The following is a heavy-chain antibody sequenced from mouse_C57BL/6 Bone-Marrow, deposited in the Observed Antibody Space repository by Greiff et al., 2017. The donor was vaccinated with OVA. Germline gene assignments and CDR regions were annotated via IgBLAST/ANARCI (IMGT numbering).Heavy chain of an antibody. V-gene: IGHV5-4*01. CDR1: GFTFSSYA. CDR3: ERDLGWLPFDY. CDR2: ISDGGSYT. Sequence: DVMLVESGGGLVKPGGSLKLSCAASGFTFSSYAMSWVRQTPEQRLEWVATISDGGSYTYYPDNVKGRFTFSRDNAKNNLYLQMSHLESEDTAMYASERDLGWLPFDYWGQGTTLTVSS. D-gene: IGHD2-2*01. J-gene: IGHJ2*01.